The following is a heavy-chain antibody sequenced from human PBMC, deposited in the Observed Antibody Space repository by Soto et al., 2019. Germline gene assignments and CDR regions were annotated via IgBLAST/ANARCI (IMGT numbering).Heavy chain of an antibody. V-gene: IGHV4-30-4*01. D-gene: IGHD3-10*01. CDR1: GGSISSGDYY. J-gene: IGHJ5*02. CDR2: IYYSGST. CDR3: ARGMVRGVIDWFDP. Sequence: SETLSLTCTVSGGSISSGDYYWSWIRQPPGKGPEWIGYIYYSGSTYYNPSLKSRVTISVDTSKNQFSLKLSSVTAADTAVYYCARGMVRGVIDWFDPWGQGTLVTVSS.